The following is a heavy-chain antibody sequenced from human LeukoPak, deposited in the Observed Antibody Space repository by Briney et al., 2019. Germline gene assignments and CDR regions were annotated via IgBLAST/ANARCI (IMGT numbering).Heavy chain of an antibody. V-gene: IGHV3-30*02. CDR2: IRYDESNK. CDR1: GFTFSRYG. Sequence: PGGSLRLSCAASGFTFSRYGMHWVRQAPGKGLEWVAFIRYDESNKFYADSVKGRFTISRDNSKNTLYLQMNSLRAEDTAVYYCAKDRNTVYYYDSSGYPVPIPKAQGEEGYWGQGTLVTVSS. D-gene: IGHD3-22*01. J-gene: IGHJ4*02. CDR3: AKDRNTVYYYDSSGYPVPIPKAQGEEGY.